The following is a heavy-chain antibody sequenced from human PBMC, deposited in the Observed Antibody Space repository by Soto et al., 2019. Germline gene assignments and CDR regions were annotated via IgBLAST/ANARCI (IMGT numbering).Heavy chain of an antibody. D-gene: IGHD2-15*01. CDR2: ISYTGAT. Sequence: QVHLQESGPGQVRPSQTLSLSCSVSGGSISRGAYFWTWIRQFPGKGLEWIAYISYTGATYYNPSIKSRVTILADTSNNQFSLKLNSVTSADTAVYYCARGGPVSVSPAWQLLGYFDYWGQGTLVTVSS. CDR3: ARGGPVSVSPAWQLLGYFDY. J-gene: IGHJ4*02. CDR1: GGSISRGAYF. V-gene: IGHV4-31*03.